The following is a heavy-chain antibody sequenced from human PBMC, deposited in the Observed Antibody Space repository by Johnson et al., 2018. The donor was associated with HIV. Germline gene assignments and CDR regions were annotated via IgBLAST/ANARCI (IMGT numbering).Heavy chain of an antibody. D-gene: IGHD5-18*01. CDR3: ARVRGYSYVLDAFDI. Sequence: VQLVESGGRVVQPGRSLRLSCAASGFSFSTYDMHWVRQGPGKGLEWVSGINWNGGSTGYADSVKGRFTISRDNAKNSLYLQMNSLRAEDTALYYCARVRGYSYVLDAFDIWGQGTMVTVSS. V-gene: IGHV3-20*04. CDR2: INWNGGST. J-gene: IGHJ3*02. CDR1: GFSFSTYD.